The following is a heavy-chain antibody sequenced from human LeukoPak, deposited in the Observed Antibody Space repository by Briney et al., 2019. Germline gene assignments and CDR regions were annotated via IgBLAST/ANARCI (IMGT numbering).Heavy chain of an antibody. D-gene: IGHD2-2*01. J-gene: IGHJ6*03. CDR1: GGSFSGYY. CDR3: ARALCSSTSCYLGPDYYYYYMDV. Sequence: SETLSLTCAVYGGSFSGYYWSWIRQPPGKGLEWIGEINHSGSTNYNPSLKSRVTISVDTSKNQFSLKLSSVTAADTAVYYCARALCSSTSCYLGPDYYYYYMDVWGKGTTVTVSS. V-gene: IGHV4-34*01. CDR2: INHSGST.